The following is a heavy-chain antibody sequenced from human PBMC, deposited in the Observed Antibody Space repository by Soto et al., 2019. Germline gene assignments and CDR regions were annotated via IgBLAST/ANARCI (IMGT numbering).Heavy chain of an antibody. D-gene: IGHD3-9*01. V-gene: IGHV3-23*01. CDR3: AKDSVLRFFDWPNPFDY. J-gene: IGHJ4*02. Sequence: EVQLLESGGGLVQPGGSLRLSCAASGFTFSSYAMSWVRQAPGKGLEWVSAISGSGVSTYYADSVKGRFTISRDNSKNTLYLQMHSLRAEDTAAYYCAKDSVLRFFDWPNPFDYWGQGTLVTVSS. CDR2: ISGSGVST. CDR1: GFTFSSYA.